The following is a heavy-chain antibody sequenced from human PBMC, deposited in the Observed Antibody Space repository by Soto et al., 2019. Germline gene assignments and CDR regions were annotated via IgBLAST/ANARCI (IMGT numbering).Heavy chain of an antibody. Sequence: EVQLVESGGGLVQPGGSLRLSCAASGFTFSSYWMHWVRQAPGKGLVWVSRINSDGSTTSYADSVKGRFTISRDNAKNTLYLQMNSLRAEDTAVYYCARVNHGDYGVYHYWGQGSLVTVSS. CDR2: INSDGSTT. D-gene: IGHD4-17*01. V-gene: IGHV3-74*01. CDR3: ARVNHGDYGVYHY. J-gene: IGHJ4*02. CDR1: GFTFSSYW.